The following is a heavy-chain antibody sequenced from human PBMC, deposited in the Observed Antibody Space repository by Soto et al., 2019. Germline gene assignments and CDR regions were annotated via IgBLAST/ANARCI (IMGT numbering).Heavy chain of an antibody. J-gene: IGHJ5*02. CDR2: ISISSSFT. CDR1: GFTFSSYY. D-gene: IGHD6-13*01. V-gene: IGHV3-11*06. Sequence: GGSLRLSCAASGFTFSSYYMTLVRQSPGKGPECISYISISSSFTNYADSVEGRFTISRDNAKNTLYLQMNSLRVEDTAVYYCARDLYSRTLHWLDPWGQGVLVTVSS. CDR3: ARDLYSRTLHWLDP.